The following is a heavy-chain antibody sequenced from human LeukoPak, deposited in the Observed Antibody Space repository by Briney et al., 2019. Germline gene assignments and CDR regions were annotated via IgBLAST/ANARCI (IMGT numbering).Heavy chain of an antibody. J-gene: IGHJ4*02. Sequence: SETPSLTCAVYGGSFSGYYWSWIRQPPGKGLEWIGEINHSGSTNYNPSLKSRVTISVDTSKNQFSLKLSSVTAADTAVYYCARSRCCGGSYYAFDYWGQGTLVTVSS. CDR1: GGSFSGYY. CDR2: INHSGST. V-gene: IGHV4-34*01. CDR3: ARSRCCGGSYYAFDY. D-gene: IGHD1-26*01.